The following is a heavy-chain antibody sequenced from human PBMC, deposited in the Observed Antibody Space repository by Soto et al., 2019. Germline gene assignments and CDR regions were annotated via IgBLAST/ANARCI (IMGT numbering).Heavy chain of an antibody. Sequence: GGSLRLSCAASGFTFSSYSMNWVRQAPGKGLEWVSSISSSSSYIYYADSVKGRFTISRDNAKNPLYLQMNSLRAEDTAVYYCARDLRYYGSGSSAPRPWGQGTLVTVSS. D-gene: IGHD3-10*01. CDR2: ISSSSSYI. CDR3: ARDLRYYGSGSSAPRP. V-gene: IGHV3-21*01. J-gene: IGHJ5*02. CDR1: GFTFSSYS.